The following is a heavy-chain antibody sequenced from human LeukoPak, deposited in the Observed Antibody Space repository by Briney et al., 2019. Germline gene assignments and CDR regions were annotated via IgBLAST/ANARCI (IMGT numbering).Heavy chain of an antibody. V-gene: IGHV3-30-3*01. J-gene: IGHJ4*02. CDR3: ARDVAYCFDY. CDR2: ISYDGSNK. CDR1: GFTFSSYA. D-gene: IGHD5-12*01. Sequence: GGSLRLSCAASGFTFSSYAMHWVRQAPGKGLEWVAVISYDGSNKYYADSVKGRFTISRDNAKNMLYLQMNSLRAEDTAVYYCARDVAYCFDYGGQGTLVTVSS.